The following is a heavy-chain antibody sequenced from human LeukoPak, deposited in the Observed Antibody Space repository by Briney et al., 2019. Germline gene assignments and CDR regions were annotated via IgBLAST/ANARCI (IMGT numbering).Heavy chain of an antibody. CDR1: GFTFSTSA. J-gene: IGHJ4*02. D-gene: IGHD2-8*01. CDR2: ISGSGVT. V-gene: IGHV3-23*01. CDR3: AKQELMKY. Sequence: GGSLGLSCAASGFTFSTSAMTWVRQAPGKGLEWVSGISGSGVTDYADSVKGRFTISRDNSKNTLYLQMNSLRAEDTAVYYCAKQELMKYWGQGTLVTVSS.